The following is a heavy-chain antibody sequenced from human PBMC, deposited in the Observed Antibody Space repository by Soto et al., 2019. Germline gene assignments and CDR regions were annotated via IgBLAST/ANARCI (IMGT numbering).Heavy chain of an antibody. J-gene: IGHJ6*02. Sequence: GGSLRLSCAASGFTFSGSAMHWVRQASGKGLEWVGRIRSKANSYATAYAASVKGRFTISRDDSKNTAYLQMNSLKTEDTAVYYCTRSLALTGPYYYYYGMDVWGQGTTVTVSS. CDR1: GFTFSGSA. CDR2: IRSKANSYAT. CDR3: TRSLALTGPYYYYYGMDV. D-gene: IGHD3-16*01. V-gene: IGHV3-73*01.